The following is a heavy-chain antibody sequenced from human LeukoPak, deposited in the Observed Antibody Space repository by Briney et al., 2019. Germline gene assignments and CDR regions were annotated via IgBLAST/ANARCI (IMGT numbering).Heavy chain of an antibody. D-gene: IGHD2-21*02. V-gene: IGHV3-21*01. J-gene: IGHJ4*02. CDR1: GFTFSNYA. CDR3: ARPLVVVTASCDY. CDR2: ISSSSSYV. Sequence: GGSLRLSCAASGFTFSNYAMSWVRQAPGKGLEWVSSISSSSSYVYYADSVKGRFTISRDNAKNSLYLQMNSLRAEDTAVYYCARPLVVVTASCDYWGQGTLVTVSS.